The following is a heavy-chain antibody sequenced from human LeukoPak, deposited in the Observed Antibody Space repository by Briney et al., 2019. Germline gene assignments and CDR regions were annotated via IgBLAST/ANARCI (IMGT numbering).Heavy chain of an antibody. CDR1: GFTFSDYY. CDR3: ARYCSGGSCYSFDAFDI. CDR2: ISSSGSTI. V-gene: IGHV3-11*04. D-gene: IGHD2-15*01. J-gene: IGHJ3*02. Sequence: KPGGSLRLSCAAPGFTFSDYYMSWIRQAPGKGLEWVSYISSSGSTIYYADSVKGRFTISRDNAKNSLYLQMNSLRAEDTAVYYCARYCSGGSCYSFDAFDIWGQGTMVTVSS.